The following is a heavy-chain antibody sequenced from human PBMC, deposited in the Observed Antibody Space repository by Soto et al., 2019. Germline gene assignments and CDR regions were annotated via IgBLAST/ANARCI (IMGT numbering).Heavy chain of an antibody. CDR1: GASITYGGYS. V-gene: IGHV4-30-2*01. CDR2: INHLETT. Sequence: QLQLHESGSGLVRPSQTLSLTCTVSGASITYGGYSWSWIRQPPGKGLEWIGYINHLETTFYNPSFERRLTLSIDRTKNQFSLKLNSMTAADGAVYFCARGGGYDSFDYWGQGILVTVSS. CDR3: ARGGGYDSFDY. J-gene: IGHJ4*02. D-gene: IGHD5-12*01.